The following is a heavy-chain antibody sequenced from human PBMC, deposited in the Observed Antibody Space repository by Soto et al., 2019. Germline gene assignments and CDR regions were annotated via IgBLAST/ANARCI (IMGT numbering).Heavy chain of an antibody. Sequence: HPGGSLRLSCAASGFTFSSYAMSWVRQAPGKGLEWFPAFSGIGGSKNYADSVKCRFTISRDNSKNTLYLQMNSLRAEDTAVYYCAKNTVTGPNYFDYWGQGTLVTVSS. CDR3: AKNTVTGPNYFDY. CDR1: GFTFSSYA. CDR2: FSGIGGSK. D-gene: IGHD4-17*01. J-gene: IGHJ4*02. V-gene: IGHV3-23*01.